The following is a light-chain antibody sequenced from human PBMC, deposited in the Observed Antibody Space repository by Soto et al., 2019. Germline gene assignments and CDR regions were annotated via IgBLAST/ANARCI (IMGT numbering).Light chain of an antibody. Sequence: QSVLTQPPSVSGAPGQRVTISCTGSSSNIGADYDVHWYQQLPGTAPKLLIYGNSDRPSGVPDRFSGSKSGTSASLAITGLQADDEADYYCQCYDRNLGGSVVFGGGTKLTVL. V-gene: IGLV1-40*01. CDR2: GNS. CDR1: SSNIGADYD. J-gene: IGLJ2*01. CDR3: QCYDRNLGGSVV.